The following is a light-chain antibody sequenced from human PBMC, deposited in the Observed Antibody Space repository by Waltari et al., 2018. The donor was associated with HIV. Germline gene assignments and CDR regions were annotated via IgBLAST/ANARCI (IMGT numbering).Light chain of an antibody. J-gene: IGKJ1*01. CDR2: AAS. V-gene: IGKV1-39*01. Sequence: DIQMTQSPSSLSASVGDRVTITCRASQSISSHLNWYQQKPGKAPKLLIYAASSLQSGVPSRFNGSGSGTDFTLTISSLQPEDFATYYCQQSYGTPRTFGQGTKVEIK. CDR3: QQSYGTPRT. CDR1: QSISSH.